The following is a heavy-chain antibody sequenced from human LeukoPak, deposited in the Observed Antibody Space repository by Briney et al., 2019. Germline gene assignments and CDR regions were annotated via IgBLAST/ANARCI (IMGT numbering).Heavy chain of an antibody. Sequence: SETLSLTCAVSGGSISSSNWWSWVRQPPGKGLEWIGEIYHSGSTNYNPSLKSRVTISVDKSKNQFSLKLSSVTAADTAVYNCARDVRDYYNIRGFDYWGQGTLVTVSS. CDR3: ARDVRDYYNIRGFDY. CDR1: GGSISSSNW. CDR2: IYHSGST. V-gene: IGHV4-4*02. J-gene: IGHJ4*02. D-gene: IGHD3-22*01.